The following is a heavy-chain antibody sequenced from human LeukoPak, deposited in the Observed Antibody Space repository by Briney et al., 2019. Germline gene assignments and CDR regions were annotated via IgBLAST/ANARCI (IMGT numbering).Heavy chain of an antibody. Sequence: GGSLRLSCAASGFTFSSYWMSWVRQAPGKGLEWVANIKQHGSKEYYVDSVKGRFTISRDNAKNSVYLQMNSLRAEDTAVYYCARRSTSWDYFDYWGQGILVTVSS. J-gene: IGHJ4*02. D-gene: IGHD6-6*01. V-gene: IGHV3-7*01. CDR1: GFTFSSYW. CDR2: IKQHGSKE. CDR3: ARRSTSWDYFDY.